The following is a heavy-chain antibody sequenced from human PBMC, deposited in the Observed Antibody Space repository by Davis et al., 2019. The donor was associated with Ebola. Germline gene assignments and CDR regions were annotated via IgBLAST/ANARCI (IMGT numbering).Heavy chain of an antibody. CDR1: GFALSTYW. V-gene: IGHV3-7*01. D-gene: IGHD3-16*02. Sequence: PGGSLRLSCAASGFALSTYWMSWVRQAPGKGLEWMANINQDGTTKYYVDSVKGRFTISRDNAKNSLYLQMNNLRAEDMAVYYCARDGLITFGKIIVKGWFDPWGQGTLVTVSS. CDR2: INQDGTTK. J-gene: IGHJ5*02. CDR3: ARDGLITFGKIIVKGWFDP.